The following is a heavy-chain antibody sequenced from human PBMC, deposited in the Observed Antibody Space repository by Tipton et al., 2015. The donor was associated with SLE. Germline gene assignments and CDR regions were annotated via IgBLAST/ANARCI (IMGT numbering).Heavy chain of an antibody. V-gene: IGHV4-30-2*01. CDR1: GGSISSGGYS. Sequence: TLSLTCAVSGGSISSGGYSWSWIRQPPGKGLEWIGYIYHSGSTYYNPSLKSRVTISVDRSKNQFSLKPSSVTAADTAVYYCARRDDYGDRRALDYWGQGTLVTVSS. CDR3: ARRDDYGDRRALDY. J-gene: IGHJ4*02. D-gene: IGHD4-17*01. CDR2: IYHSGST.